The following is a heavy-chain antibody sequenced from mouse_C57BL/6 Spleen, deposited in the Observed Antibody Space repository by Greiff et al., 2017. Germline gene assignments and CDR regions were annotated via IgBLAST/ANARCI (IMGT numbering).Heavy chain of an antibody. CDR3: ARSDYCGSSYYFDY. J-gene: IGHJ2*01. D-gene: IGHD1-1*01. Sequence: QVQLQQPGAELVMPGASVKLSCKASGYTFTSYWMHWVKQRPGQGLEWIGEIDPSDSYTNYNQKFKGKSTLTVDKSSSTAYMQLSSLTSEDSAVYYWARSDYCGSSYYFDYWGQGTTLTVSS. V-gene: IGHV1-69*01. CDR1: GYTFTSYW. CDR2: IDPSDSYT.